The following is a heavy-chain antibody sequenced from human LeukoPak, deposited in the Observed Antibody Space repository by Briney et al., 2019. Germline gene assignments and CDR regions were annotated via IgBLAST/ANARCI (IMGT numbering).Heavy chain of an antibody. V-gene: IGHV1-69*13. CDR2: IIPIFGSA. CDR3: ARAVIVATIPDYFDY. J-gene: IGHJ4*02. CDR1: GGTFSSYA. Sequence: SVKVSCKASGGTFSSYAINWVRQAPGQGLEWMGVIIPIFGSANYAQKFQGRVTITADESTSTAYMELSSLRSEDTAVYYCARAVIVATIPDYFDYWGQGTLVTVSS. D-gene: IGHD5-12*01.